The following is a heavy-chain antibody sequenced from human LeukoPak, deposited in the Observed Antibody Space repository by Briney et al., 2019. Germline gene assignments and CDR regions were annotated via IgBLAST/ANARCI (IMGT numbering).Heavy chain of an antibody. CDR2: VYYSGTT. CDR3: ARSDRDLWYFDL. V-gene: IGHV4-59*01. Sequence: SESLSLTCTVSGGSISTYYWSWIRQPPGKGLEWIGYVYYSGTTNYKYKSSLKSRVTISVDTSKNQFSLRLSSVTAADTAVYYCARSDRDLWYFDLWGRCTLVTVSS. J-gene: IGHJ2*01. CDR1: GGSISTYY.